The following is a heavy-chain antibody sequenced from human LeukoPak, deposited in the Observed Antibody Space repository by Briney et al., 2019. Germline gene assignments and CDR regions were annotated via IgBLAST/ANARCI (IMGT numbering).Heavy chain of an antibody. CDR2: IWYDGSNK. D-gene: IGHD6-19*01. CDR1: GFTFSSYG. Sequence: PGRSLRLSCAASGFTFSSYGMHWVRQAPGKALEWVSFIWYDGSNKYYADSVKGRFNISRDNSKNTLYLQMNSLRAEDTAVYYCARVLVVSGWTNIDYWGQGTLVTVSS. J-gene: IGHJ4*02. CDR3: ARVLVVSGWTNIDY. V-gene: IGHV3-33*01.